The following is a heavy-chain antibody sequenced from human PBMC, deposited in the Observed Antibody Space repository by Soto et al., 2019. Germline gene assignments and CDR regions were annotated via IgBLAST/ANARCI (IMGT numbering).Heavy chain of an antibody. CDR3: ARDWRFDGGGYCIEN. V-gene: IGHV1-18*04. J-gene: IGHJ4*02. CDR2: ISGHKGNT. Sequence: GASVKVSCKASGYTFTSYGISWMRRAPGQGLEWMGWISGHKGNTKYAQKVQGRVTMTTDTSTSTAYMELRSLRSDDTAVYYCARDWRFDGGGYCIENWGQGTLVTVSS. CDR1: GYTFTSYG. D-gene: IGHD3-22*01.